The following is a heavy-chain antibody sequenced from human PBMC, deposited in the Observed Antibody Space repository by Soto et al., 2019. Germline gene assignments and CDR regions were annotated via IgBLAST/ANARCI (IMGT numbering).Heavy chain of an antibody. J-gene: IGHJ4*02. Sequence: EVQLLESGGGLVQPGGSLRLSCAASGFTFSKYAMIWVHQAPGKGLEWISGISGDGDKTFYADFVKGRLTISRDNSKNTVYLQVSSLRVEDTAVYYCAKGGLSGYDYWGQGTLVTVSS. V-gene: IGHV3-23*01. CDR1: GFTFSKYA. CDR3: AKGGLSGYDY. CDR2: ISGDGDKT. D-gene: IGHD5-12*01.